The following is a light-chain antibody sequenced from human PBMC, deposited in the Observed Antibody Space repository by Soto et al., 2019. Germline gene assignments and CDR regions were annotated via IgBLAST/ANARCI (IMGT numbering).Light chain of an antibody. CDR3: QQYGSSPWT. CDR1: QSVSSSY. J-gene: IGKJ1*01. CDR2: GAS. Sequence: EIVFTHAPGTLSLSPGERATLSCRASQSVSSSYLAWYQQKPGQAPRLLIYGASSRATGIPDRFSGSGSGTDFTLTISRLEPEDFVVYYCQQYGSSPWTFGQGTKVDIK. V-gene: IGKV3-20*01.